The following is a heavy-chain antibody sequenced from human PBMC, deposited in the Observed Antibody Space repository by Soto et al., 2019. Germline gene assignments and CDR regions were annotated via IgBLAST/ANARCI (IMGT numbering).Heavy chain of an antibody. Sequence: QVQLQESGPGLVEPSQTLSLTCTVSGDSISSGYFWSWIRQSPGKGLEWIGHTYTSGTTYNNPSRRSRGTISIDTSRNQFSLRLTSVTAADTAVYYCARGPSADKIDYWGQGTLVTVSS. V-gene: IGHV4-30-4*01. J-gene: IGHJ4*02. D-gene: IGHD3-3*01. CDR2: TYTSGTT. CDR1: GDSISSGYF. CDR3: ARGPSADKIDY.